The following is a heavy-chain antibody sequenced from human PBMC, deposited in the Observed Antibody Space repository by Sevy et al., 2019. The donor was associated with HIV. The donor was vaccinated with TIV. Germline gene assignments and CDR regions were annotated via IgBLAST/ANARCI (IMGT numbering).Heavy chain of an antibody. J-gene: IGHJ4*02. CDR3: ARDSGGTRYYYDSSGYYNSLWYFDY. Sequence: ASVKVSCKASGGTFSSYAISWVRQAPGQGLEWMGGIIPIFGTANYAQKFQGRVTITADESTGTAYMELSSLRSEDTAVYYCARDSGGTRYYYDSSGYYNSLWYFDYWGQGTLVTVSS. CDR1: GGTFSSYA. D-gene: IGHD3-22*01. CDR2: IIPIFGTA. V-gene: IGHV1-69*13.